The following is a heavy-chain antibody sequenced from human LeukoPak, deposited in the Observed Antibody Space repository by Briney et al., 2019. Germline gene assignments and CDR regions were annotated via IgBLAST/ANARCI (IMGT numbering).Heavy chain of an antibody. CDR2: INPNSGGT. CDR3: ASELKGYCSGGSCYDY. V-gene: IGHV1-2*02. Sequence: ASVKVCCKASGYTFTGYYMHWVRQAPGQGLEWMGWINPNSGGTNYAQKFQGRVTMTRDTSISTAYMELSRLRSDDTAVYYCASELKGYCSGGSCYDYWGQGTLVTVSS. J-gene: IGHJ4*02. CDR1: GYTFTGYY. D-gene: IGHD2-15*01.